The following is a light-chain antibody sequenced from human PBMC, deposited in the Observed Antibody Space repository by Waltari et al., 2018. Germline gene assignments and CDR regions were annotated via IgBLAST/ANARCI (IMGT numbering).Light chain of an antibody. Sequence: SYELTQPLSVSVALGKTATITCRGNNIGSKNVHWDQHSSGQAPVLVIYSDNNQPSGIPDRFSGSNSGNTATLTISRAQVGDEADYYCQVWDNSVVVFGGGTKLTVL. V-gene: IGLV3-9*01. CDR3: QVWDNSVVV. J-gene: IGLJ3*02. CDR2: SDN. CDR1: NIGSKN.